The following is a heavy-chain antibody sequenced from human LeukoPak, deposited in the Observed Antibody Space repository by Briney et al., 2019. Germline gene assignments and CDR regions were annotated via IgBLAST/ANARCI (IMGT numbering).Heavy chain of an antibody. CDR1: GGTFSSYA. V-gene: IGHV1-69*01. CDR2: IIPIFGTA. CDR3: AKGRGQSYPHYYFDS. J-gene: IGHJ4*02. Sequence: SVKVSCKASGGTFSSYAISWVRQAPGQGLEWMGGIIPIFGTANYAQKFQGRVTITADESTSTAYMELSSLRSEDTAVYYCAKGRGQSYPHYYFDSRDQGTLVTVSS. D-gene: IGHD3-16*02.